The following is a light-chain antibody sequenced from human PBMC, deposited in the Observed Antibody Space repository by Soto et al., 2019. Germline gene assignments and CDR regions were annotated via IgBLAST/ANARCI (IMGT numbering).Light chain of an antibody. CDR1: QSISTW. CDR3: QQYNIYSRT. J-gene: IGKJ2*02. CDR2: QAS. Sequence: DIQMTQSPSTLSASVGDRVTITCRASQSISTWLAWYQHKPGKAPKLLIYQASSLEGGVPSRLSGSGSGTEFTLTISSLQPDDFATYYCQQYNIYSRTFGQGTKVET. V-gene: IGKV1-5*03.